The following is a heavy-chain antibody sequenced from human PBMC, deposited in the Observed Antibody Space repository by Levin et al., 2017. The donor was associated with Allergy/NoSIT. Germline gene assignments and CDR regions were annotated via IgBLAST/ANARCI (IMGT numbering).Heavy chain of an antibody. J-gene: IGHJ4*02. CDR1: GFTFSSYA. D-gene: IGHD6-13*01. CDR3: VKGRASRSSYIGDY. V-gene: IGHV3-23*01. Sequence: GGSLRLSCTTSGFTFSSYAMSWVRQAPGKGLKWVSGISGSGVSTYHADSVEGRFTISRDNSKNTLFLQLNSVRADDTAVYYCVKGRASRSSYIGDYWGQGILVTVSS. CDR2: ISGSGVST.